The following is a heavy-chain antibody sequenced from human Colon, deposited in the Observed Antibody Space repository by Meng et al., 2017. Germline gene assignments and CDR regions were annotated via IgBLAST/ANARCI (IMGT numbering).Heavy chain of an antibody. CDR3: ARSVRLGVAGKSSAY. D-gene: IGHD6-19*01. Sequence: VQVRDGGAGLLKPSETLSLPCAVYGGSFSGYSWSWIRQPPGKGLEWIGEINHTGNTSYNPSLKSRLTISVDTSKNQFSLNLSSVTAADTALYYCARSVRLGVAGKSSAYWGQGTLVTVSS. J-gene: IGHJ4*02. CDR1: GGSFSGYS. V-gene: IGHV4-34*01. CDR2: INHTGNT.